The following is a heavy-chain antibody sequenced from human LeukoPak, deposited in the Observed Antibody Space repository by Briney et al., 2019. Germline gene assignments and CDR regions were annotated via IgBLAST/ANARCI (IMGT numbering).Heavy chain of an antibody. CDR2: IIPIFGTA. CDR1: VGTFSSYA. CDR3: ARDLGYCSSTSCSDY. Sequence: ASVKVSCKASVGTFSSYAISWVRQAPGQGLEWMGGIIPIFGTANYAQKFQGRVTITTDESTSTAYMELSSLRSEDTAVYYCARDLGYCSSTSCSDYWGQGTLVTVSS. J-gene: IGHJ4*02. D-gene: IGHD2-2*01. V-gene: IGHV1-69*05.